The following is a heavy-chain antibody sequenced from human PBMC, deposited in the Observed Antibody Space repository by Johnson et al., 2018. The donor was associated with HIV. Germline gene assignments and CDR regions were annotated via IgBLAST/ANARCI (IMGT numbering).Heavy chain of an antibody. CDR2: ISSSGSTK. Sequence: QEQLVESGGGLVQPGGSLRLSCAASGFTFSDYYMSWIRQAPGKGLEWVSYISSSGSTKYYVDSVKGRFTISRDNAKNSLYLQMNSLRAEDTAGYYCARGRWLHLGAFDIWGQGTMVTVSS. D-gene: IGHD5-24*01. V-gene: IGHV3-11*04. CDR1: GFTFSDYY. J-gene: IGHJ3*02. CDR3: ARGRWLHLGAFDI.